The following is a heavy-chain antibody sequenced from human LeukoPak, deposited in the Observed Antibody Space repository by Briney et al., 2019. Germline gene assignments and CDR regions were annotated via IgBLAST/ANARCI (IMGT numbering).Heavy chain of an antibody. J-gene: IGHJ4*02. Sequence: GGSLRLSCAASGFTFSRYWMTWVRQAPGKGLEWVANIKQDGSKKNYVDSVKGRFTISRDNAKNSLYLQMNSLRAEDTAVYYCARGVGATGIGHFDYWGQGTLVTVSS. CDR3: ARGVGATGIGHFDY. D-gene: IGHD1-26*01. CDR1: GFTFSRYW. V-gene: IGHV3-7*03. CDR2: IKQDGSKK.